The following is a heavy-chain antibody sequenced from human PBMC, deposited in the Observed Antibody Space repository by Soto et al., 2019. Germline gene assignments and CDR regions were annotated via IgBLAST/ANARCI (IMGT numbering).Heavy chain of an antibody. CDR3: ARSIAVAGTPEFDY. J-gene: IGHJ4*02. V-gene: IGHV3-30-3*01. D-gene: IGHD6-19*01. Sequence: QVQLVESGGGVVQPGRSLRLSCAASGFTFSSYTMHWVRQAPGKGLEWVAVISYDDGVNKYYADSVKGRFTNSRDNSKNTLYLQMNSLRAEDTAVYYCARSIAVAGTPEFDYWGQGALVTVSS. CDR2: ISYDDGVNK. CDR1: GFTFSSYT.